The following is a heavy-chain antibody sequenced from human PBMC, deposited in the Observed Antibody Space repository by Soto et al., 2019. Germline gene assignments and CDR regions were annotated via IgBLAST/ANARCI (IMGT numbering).Heavy chain of an antibody. V-gene: IGHV3-74*01. CDR1: GFTFRNYW. D-gene: IGHD3-22*01. Sequence: GGALRLSRAASGFTFRNYWIHWGRQAPGEGVGWVSRVNSDGGSTNYAGSVKGRFTISRDNAKNTPYLQMYCLIAEDTAVYYCAREPYYYDIPTDFWGQGTLVTVSS. CDR2: VNSDGGST. CDR3: AREPYYYDIPTDF. J-gene: IGHJ4*02.